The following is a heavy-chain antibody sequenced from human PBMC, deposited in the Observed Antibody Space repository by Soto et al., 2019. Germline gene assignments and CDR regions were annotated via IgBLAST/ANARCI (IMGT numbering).Heavy chain of an antibody. CDR1: GDSVSSNSAA. V-gene: IGHV6-1*01. CDR3: GTALVSSIAHYYFDMDV. D-gene: IGHD2-21*01. J-gene: IGHJ6*02. CDR2: TYYRSRWYY. Sequence: PSQTLSLTCAISGDSVSSNSAAWNWIRQSPSRGLEWLGRTYYRSRWYYDYAVSVKSRVMISPETSKNQFYLQLNSMTPEDRAVYYCGTALVSSIAHYYFDMDVWGLGNTRTVS.